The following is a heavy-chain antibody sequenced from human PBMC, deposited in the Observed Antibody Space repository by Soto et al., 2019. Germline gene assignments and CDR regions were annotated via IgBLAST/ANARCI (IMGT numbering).Heavy chain of an antibody. CDR3: ASVGNLYSSGWFDP. V-gene: IGHV4-4*07. J-gene: IGHJ5*02. D-gene: IGHD6-19*01. CDR2: IYTSGST. CDR1: GGSISSYY. Sequence: QVQLQESGPGLVTPSETLSLTCTVSGGSISSYYWSWIRQPAGKGLEWIGRIYTSGSTNYNPSLKSRVTMSVDTSKNQFSLTLSSVTAADTAVYYCASVGNLYSSGWFDPWGQGTLVTVSS.